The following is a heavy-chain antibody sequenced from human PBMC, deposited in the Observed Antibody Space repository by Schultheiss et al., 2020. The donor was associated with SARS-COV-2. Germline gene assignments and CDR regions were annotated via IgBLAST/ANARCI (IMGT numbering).Heavy chain of an antibody. CDR1: GGSISSYY. CDR2: IYTSGST. CDR3: ASSRLRIAAAGTTTHPIDY. D-gene: IGHD6-13*01. Sequence: SETLSLTCTVSGGSISSYYWSWIRQPAGKGLEWIGRIYTSGSTNYNPSLKSRVTMSVDTSKNQFSLKLSSVTAADTAVYYCASSRLRIAAAGTTTHPIDYWGQGTLVTVSS. J-gene: IGHJ4*02. V-gene: IGHV4-4*07.